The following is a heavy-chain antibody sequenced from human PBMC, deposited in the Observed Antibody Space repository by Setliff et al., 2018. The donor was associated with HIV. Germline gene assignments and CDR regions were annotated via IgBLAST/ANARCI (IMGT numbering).Heavy chain of an antibody. CDR1: GYRFMSYG. CDR3: ARGYCGGGICYSPNWLDP. J-gene: IGHJ5*02. Sequence: GASVKVSCKGSGYRFMSYGFTWVRQAPGQGLEWVGWINSYLAETKYAQNLQGRLTLTTDTSTNTAFMELRSLTSDDTAVYYCARGYCGGGICYSPNWLDPWGQGTLVTVSS. D-gene: IGHD2-15*01. V-gene: IGHV1-18*01. CDR2: INSYLAET.